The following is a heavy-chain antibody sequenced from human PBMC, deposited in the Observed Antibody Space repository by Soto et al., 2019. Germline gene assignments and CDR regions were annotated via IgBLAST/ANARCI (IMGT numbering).Heavy chain of an antibody. CDR2: IYYSGST. CDR1: GGSISSSSYY. V-gene: IGHV4-39*01. D-gene: IGHD5-12*01. Sequence: SETLSLTCTVSGGSISSSSYYWGWIRQPPGKGLEWIGSIYYSGSTYYNPSLKSRVTISVDTSKNQFSLKLSSVTAADTAVYYCASGDGGYSGYDILDYWGQGTLVTVS. CDR3: ASGDGGYSGYDILDY. J-gene: IGHJ4*02.